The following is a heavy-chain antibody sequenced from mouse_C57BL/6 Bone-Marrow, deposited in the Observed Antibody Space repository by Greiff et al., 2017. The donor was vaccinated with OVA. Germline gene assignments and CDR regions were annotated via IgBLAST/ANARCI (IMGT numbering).Heavy chain of an antibody. CDR2: LYPSDSET. D-gene: IGHD1-1*01. Sequence: VQLQQPGAELVRPGSSVKLSCKASGYTFTSYWMDWVKQRPGPGLEWIGNLYPSDSETHYNQKFKDKATLTVDKSSSTAYMQLSSLTSEDSAVYYCARKNYGSSSDYWGQDTTLTVSS. CDR1: GYTFTSYW. V-gene: IGHV1-61*01. J-gene: IGHJ2*01. CDR3: ARKNYGSSSDY.